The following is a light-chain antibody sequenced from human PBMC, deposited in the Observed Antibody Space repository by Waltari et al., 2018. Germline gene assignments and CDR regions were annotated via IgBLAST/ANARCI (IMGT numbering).Light chain of an antibody. CDR2: HVS. J-gene: IGLJ1*01. CDR1: SSDVGAYTY. V-gene: IGLV2-14*03. CDR3: SSYTSSHTYV. Sequence: QSALTQPASVSGPPGQSITISCTGTSSDVGAYTYVSWYQQYPGTAPKVMIFHVSNRPSGVSDRFSGSKSANTASLTISGLQAEDEADYYCSSYTSSHTYVFGTGTKVTVL.